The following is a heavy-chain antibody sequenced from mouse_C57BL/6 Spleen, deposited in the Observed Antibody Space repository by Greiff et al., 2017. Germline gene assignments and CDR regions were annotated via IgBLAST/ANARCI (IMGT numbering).Heavy chain of an antibody. V-gene: IGHV1-22*01. J-gene: IGHJ2*01. CDR3: AREVYYDYDVPFDY. CDR2: INPNNGGT. CDR1: GYTFTDYN. Sequence: EVKLVESGPELVKPGASVKMSCKASGYTFTDYNMHWVKQSHGKSLEWIGYINPNNGGTSYNQKFKGKATLTVNKSSSTAYMELRSLTSEDSAVYYCAREVYYDYDVPFDYWGQGTTLTVSS. D-gene: IGHD2-4*01.